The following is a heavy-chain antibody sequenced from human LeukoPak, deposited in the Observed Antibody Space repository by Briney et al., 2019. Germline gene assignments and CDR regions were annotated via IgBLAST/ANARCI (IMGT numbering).Heavy chain of an antibody. J-gene: IGHJ5*02. D-gene: IGHD6-19*01. CDR3: AKGLSSGRLDWFDP. Sequence: GRSLRLSCAASGFTFDDYAMHWVRQAPGKGLEWVSGISWNSGSIGYADSVKGRFTISRDNAKSSLYLQMNSLRAEDMALYYCAKGLSSGRLDWFDPWGQGTLVTVSS. CDR2: ISWNSGSI. V-gene: IGHV3-9*03. CDR1: GFTFDDYA.